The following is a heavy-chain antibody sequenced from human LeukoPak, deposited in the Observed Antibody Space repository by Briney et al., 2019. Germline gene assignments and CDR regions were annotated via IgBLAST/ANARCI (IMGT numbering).Heavy chain of an antibody. CDR2: ISGSGGST. Sequence: GSLRLSCAASGFTFSSYAMSWVRQAPGKGLEWVSAISGSGGSTYYADSVKGRFTISRDNSKNTLYLQMNSLRAEDTAVYYCAKDTNTPYYYYYGMDVWGQGTTVTVSS. V-gene: IGHV3-23*01. CDR3: AKDTNTPYYYYYGMDV. CDR1: GFTFSSYA. J-gene: IGHJ6*02.